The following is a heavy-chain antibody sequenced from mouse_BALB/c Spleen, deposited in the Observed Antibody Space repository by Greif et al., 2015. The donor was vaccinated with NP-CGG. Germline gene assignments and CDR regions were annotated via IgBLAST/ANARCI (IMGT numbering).Heavy chain of an antibody. V-gene: IGHV1-84*02. J-gene: IGHJ4*01. CDR3: ARRTGTEAMDY. D-gene: IGHD4-1*01. Sequence: QVQLKHSGPELVKPGASVKISCKASGYTFTDYYINWVKQKTGQGLEWIGWIYPGSGNTKYNEKFKGKATLTVDTSSSTVYMQLSSLTSEDTAVYVFARRTGTEAMDYWGQGTSVTVSS. CDR2: IYPGSGNT. CDR1: GYTFTDYY.